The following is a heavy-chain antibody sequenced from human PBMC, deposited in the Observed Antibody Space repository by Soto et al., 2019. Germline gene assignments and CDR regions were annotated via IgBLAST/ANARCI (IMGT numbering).Heavy chain of an antibody. J-gene: IGHJ4*02. CDR1: GGSVSSGSYY. V-gene: IGHV4-61*01. Sequence: PSETLSLTCTVSGGSVSSGSYYWSWIRQPPGKGLEWIGYIYYSGSTNYNPSLKSRVTISVDTSKNQFSLKLSSVTAADTAVYYCARTSVVTAILFDYWGQGTLVTVSS. CDR3: ARTSVVTAILFDY. CDR2: IYYSGST. D-gene: IGHD2-21*02.